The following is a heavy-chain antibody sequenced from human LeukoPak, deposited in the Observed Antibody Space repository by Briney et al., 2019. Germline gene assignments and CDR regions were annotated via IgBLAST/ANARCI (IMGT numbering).Heavy chain of an antibody. J-gene: IGHJ4*02. Sequence: GGSLRLSCAASGFTFSTYAISWLRQAPGKGLEWVSGLSGSGFIFPYYADSVKGRFTISRDNSKSTLYLQMNSLRADDTAVYFCAKDTTPYSGNTFYFDYWGQGTLVTVSS. CDR1: GFTFSTYA. CDR2: LSGSGFIFP. V-gene: IGHV3-23*01. D-gene: IGHD1-7*01. CDR3: AKDTTPYSGNTFYFDY.